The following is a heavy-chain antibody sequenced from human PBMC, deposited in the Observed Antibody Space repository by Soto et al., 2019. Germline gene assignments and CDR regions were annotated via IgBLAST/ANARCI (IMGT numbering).Heavy chain of an antibody. V-gene: IGHV3-48*03. CDR3: ARVRIFGVPGWFDP. J-gene: IGHJ5*02. D-gene: IGHD3-3*01. Sequence: GGSLRLSCSASGFTFSKYEMNWVRQAPGKGLEWVSYISSSGTTIYYADSVKGRFTISRDNAKNSLYLQMNSLRAEDTAVYYCARVRIFGVPGWFDPWGQGTLVTVSS. CDR2: ISSSGTTI. CDR1: GFTFSKYE.